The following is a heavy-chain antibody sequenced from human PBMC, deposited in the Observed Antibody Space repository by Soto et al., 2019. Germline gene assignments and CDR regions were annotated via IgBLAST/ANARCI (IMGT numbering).Heavy chain of an antibody. Sequence: ASVKVSCTASGYTFTGYYMHWVRQAPGQGFEWMGWINPNSGGTNYAQKFQGWVTMTRDTSISTAYMELSRLRSDDTAVYYCARADIVVVPASYDAFDIWGQGTMVTVSS. CDR2: INPNSGGT. V-gene: IGHV1-2*04. D-gene: IGHD2-2*01. CDR3: ARADIVVVPASYDAFDI. CDR1: GYTFTGYY. J-gene: IGHJ3*02.